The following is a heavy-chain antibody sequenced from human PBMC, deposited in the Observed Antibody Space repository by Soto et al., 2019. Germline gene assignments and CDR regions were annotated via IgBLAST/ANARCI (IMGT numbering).Heavy chain of an antibody. CDR2: INPNSGGT. CDR1: GDTFTGYY. D-gene: IGHD1-1*01. J-gene: IGHJ6*03. Sequence: ASVKLSCKASGDTFTGYYMHWVRQAPEQGLEWMGWINPNSGGTNYAQKFQGWVTMTRDTSISTAYMELSRLRFDDTAVYYCARAMGQLERLHYYYHMDVWGKGTTLTVSS. V-gene: IGHV1-2*04. CDR3: ARAMGQLERLHYYYHMDV.